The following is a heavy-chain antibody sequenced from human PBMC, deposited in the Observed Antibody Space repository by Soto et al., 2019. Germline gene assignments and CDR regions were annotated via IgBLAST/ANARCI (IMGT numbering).Heavy chain of an antibody. V-gene: IGHV1-18*01. J-gene: IGHJ4*02. D-gene: IGHD3-10*01. CDR1: GYTFTSSG. Sequence: QVQLVQSGAEVKKPGASVKVSCKASGYTFTSSGISWVRQAPGQGREWMGWISAYNGNTNYAQKLQGRVTMTTDTSTSTAYMELRSLRSDDTAVYYCAIQSYGSGSYYTFGYWGQGTLVTVSS. CDR2: ISAYNGNT. CDR3: AIQSYGSGSYYTFGY.